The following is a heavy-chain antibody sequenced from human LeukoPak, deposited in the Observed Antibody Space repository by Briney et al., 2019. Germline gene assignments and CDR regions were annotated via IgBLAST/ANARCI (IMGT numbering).Heavy chain of an antibody. D-gene: IGHD2-15*01. J-gene: IGHJ4*02. CDR2: ISGSGGST. CDR3: AKDTLGYCSGGSCYPLDY. V-gene: IGHV3-23*01. Sequence: PGGSLRLSCAASGFTFSSYGMSWVRQAPGKGLEWVSAISGSGGSTYYADSVKGRFTISRDNSKNTLYLQMNSLRAEDTAVYYCAKDTLGYCSGGSCYPLDYWGQGTLVTVSS. CDR1: GFTFSSYG.